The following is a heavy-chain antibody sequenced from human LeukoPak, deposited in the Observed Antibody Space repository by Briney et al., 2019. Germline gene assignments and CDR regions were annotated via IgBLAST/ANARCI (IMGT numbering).Heavy chain of an antibody. CDR3: ARQTGSGLFILP. CDR1: GVSISSSNSY. CDR2: IYYSGNT. V-gene: IGHV4-39*01. D-gene: IGHD3/OR15-3a*01. J-gene: IGHJ4*02. Sequence: SETLSLTCTVSGVSISSSNSYWGWIRQPPGKGLEWIGSIYYSGNTYYNASLKSQVSISIDTSKNQFSLRLTSVTASDTAVYYCARQTGSGLFILPGGQGTLVTVSS.